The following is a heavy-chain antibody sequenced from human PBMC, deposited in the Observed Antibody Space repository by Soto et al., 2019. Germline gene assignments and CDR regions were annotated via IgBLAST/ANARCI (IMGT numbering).Heavy chain of an antibody. J-gene: IGHJ4*02. D-gene: IGHD1-1*01. Sequence: QVQLVESGGGVVQPGRSLRLSCAASGFTFSSYAMHWVRQAPGKGLEWVAVISYDGSNKYYADSVKGRFTISRDNSKNPLYLQMNSLRAEDTAVYYCARGPGRYRDYFDYWGQGTLVTVSS. CDR1: GFTFSSYA. V-gene: IGHV3-30-3*01. CDR2: ISYDGSNK. CDR3: ARGPGRYRDYFDY.